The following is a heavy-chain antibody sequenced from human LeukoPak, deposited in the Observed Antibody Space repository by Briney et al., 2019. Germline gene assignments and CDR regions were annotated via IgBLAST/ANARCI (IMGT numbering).Heavy chain of an antibody. J-gene: IGHJ3*02. CDR2: INPNSGGT. D-gene: IGHD5-24*01. V-gene: IGHV1-2*06. Sequence: GASVKVSCKASGNTFTGYYMHWVRQAPGQGLEWMGRINPNSGGTNYAQKFQGRVTMTRDTSISTAYMELSRLRSDDTAVYYCARAQMATIYAFDIWGQGTMVTVSS. CDR1: GNTFTGYY. CDR3: ARAQMATIYAFDI.